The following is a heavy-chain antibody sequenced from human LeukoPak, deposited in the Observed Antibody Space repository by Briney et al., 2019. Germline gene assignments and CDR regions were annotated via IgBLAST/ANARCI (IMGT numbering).Heavy chain of an antibody. Sequence: GGSLRLSCAASGFTFSSYAMHWVRQAPGKGLEWVSYISSSGSTIYYADSVKGRFTISRDNAKNSLYLQMNSLRAEDTAVYYCARDRYYDSSGFIGYWGQGTLVTVSS. J-gene: IGHJ4*02. D-gene: IGHD3-22*01. CDR1: GFTFSSYA. CDR3: ARDRYYDSSGFIGY. V-gene: IGHV3-48*04. CDR2: ISSSGSTI.